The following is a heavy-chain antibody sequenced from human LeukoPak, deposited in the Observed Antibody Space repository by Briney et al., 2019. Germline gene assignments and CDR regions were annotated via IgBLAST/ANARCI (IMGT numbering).Heavy chain of an antibody. CDR3: ARQTGIAAAGVDY. CDR1: GGSISSSSHY. J-gene: IGHJ4*02. Sequence: SETLSLTCTVSGGSISSSSHYWGWIRQPPGKGLEWIGNIYYSGSTHYNPSLKSRVTISVDTSKNQFSLELTYVTAADTAVYYCARQTGIAAAGVDYWGQGTLVTVSS. D-gene: IGHD6-13*01. V-gene: IGHV4-39*01. CDR2: IYYSGST.